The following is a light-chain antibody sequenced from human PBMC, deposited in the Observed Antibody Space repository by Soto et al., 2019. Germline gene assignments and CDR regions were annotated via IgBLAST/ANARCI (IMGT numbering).Light chain of an antibody. CDR2: TVT. J-gene: IGLJ1*01. Sequence: QSALTQPRSVSGSPGQSVTISCTGTSSDVGGYNYVSWYQQHPGKAPKLMIYTVTKRPSGVPDRFSGSKSDNTASLTISGLQADDEADFSCCSYAGRSSYVFGTGKKVTAL. V-gene: IGLV2-11*01. CDR3: CSYAGRSSYV. CDR1: SSDVGGYNY.